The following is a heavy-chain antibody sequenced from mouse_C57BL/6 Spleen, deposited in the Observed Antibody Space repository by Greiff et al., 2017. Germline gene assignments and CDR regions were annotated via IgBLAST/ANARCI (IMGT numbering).Heavy chain of an antibody. CDR3: ARSGYYGSRGGYFGV. CDR1: GYTLTDYY. Sequence: EVQLQLSGPELVKPGASVKISCKVSGYTLTDYYMNWVKQSHGKSLEWIGDTNPNNGGTSYNQKFKGKATSTVDKSSSTAYMQLRSLTSGVSAVYYCARSGYYGSRGGYFGVWGTGTTVTVSS. CDR2: TNPNNGGT. J-gene: IGHJ1*03. D-gene: IGHD1-1*01. V-gene: IGHV1-26*01.